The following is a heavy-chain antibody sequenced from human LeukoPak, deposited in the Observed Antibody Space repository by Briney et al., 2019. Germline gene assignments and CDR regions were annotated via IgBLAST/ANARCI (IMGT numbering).Heavy chain of an antibody. D-gene: IGHD3-10*01. CDR3: ARDRYYYGSGSYPYMDV. J-gene: IGHJ6*03. Sequence: PSETLSLTCNVSGDSINSYYWSWIRQPAGKGLEWVGRMHTSGSTTYNPSLMSRVTMSVDTSKNQFSLKVSSVAAADTAVYYCARDRYYYGSGSYPYMDVWGKGTTVTISS. CDR1: GDSINSYY. CDR2: MHTSGST. V-gene: IGHV4-4*07.